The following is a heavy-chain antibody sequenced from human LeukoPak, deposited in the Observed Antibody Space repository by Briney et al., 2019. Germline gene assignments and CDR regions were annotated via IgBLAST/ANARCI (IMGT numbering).Heavy chain of an antibody. V-gene: IGHV3-23*01. D-gene: IGHD5/OR15-5a*01. Sequence: GGSLRLSCAASGFTFSDYYMSWIRQAPGKGLEWVSAISGSGGSTYYADSVKGRFTISRDNSKNTLYLQMNSLRAEDTAVYYCAKDSTPSGYWGQGTLVTVSS. CDR3: AKDSTPSGY. J-gene: IGHJ4*02. CDR2: ISGSGGST. CDR1: GFTFSDYY.